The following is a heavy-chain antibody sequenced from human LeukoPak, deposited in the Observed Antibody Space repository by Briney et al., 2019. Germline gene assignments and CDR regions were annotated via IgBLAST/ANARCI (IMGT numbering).Heavy chain of an antibody. CDR3: ARGLMIVVVIYGAFDI. Sequence: ASVKVSCKASGYTLTSYYMHSVRQAPGQGLEWMGIINPSGGSTSYAQKFQGRVTMTRDTSTSTVYVELSSLRSEDTAVYYCARGLMIVVVIYGAFDIWGQGTMVTVSS. CDR1: GYTLTSYY. D-gene: IGHD3-22*01. CDR2: INPSGGST. V-gene: IGHV1-46*01. J-gene: IGHJ3*02.